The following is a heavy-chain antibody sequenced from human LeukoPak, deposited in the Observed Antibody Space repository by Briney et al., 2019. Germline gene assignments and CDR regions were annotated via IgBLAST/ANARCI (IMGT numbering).Heavy chain of an antibody. D-gene: IGHD3-22*01. CDR1: GFTFSRYS. Sequence: PGGSLRLSCAASGFTFSRYSMNWVRQAPGKGLEWVSYISSSSSTIYNADSVKGRLTISRDNAKNSLYLQMNSLRAEDTAVYYCARAFYDSSGYYYSDYWGQGTLVTVSS. CDR3: ARAFYDSSGYYYSDY. V-gene: IGHV3-48*04. CDR2: ISSSSSTI. J-gene: IGHJ4*02.